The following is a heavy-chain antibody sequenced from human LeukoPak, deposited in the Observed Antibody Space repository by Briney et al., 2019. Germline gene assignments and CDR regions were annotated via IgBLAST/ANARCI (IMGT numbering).Heavy chain of an antibody. CDR3: ARGIVVVVTATSNWFDP. CDR1: GFTFSSYA. CDR2: ITGSGGRA. Sequence: GGSLRLSCAASGFTFSSYAMNWVRQAPGKGLEWVSAITGSGGRAYYADSVKGRFTISRDNSKNTLYLQMNNLRAEDTAVYYCARGIVVVVTATSNWFDPWGQGTLVTVSS. D-gene: IGHD2-15*01. J-gene: IGHJ5*02. V-gene: IGHV3-23*01.